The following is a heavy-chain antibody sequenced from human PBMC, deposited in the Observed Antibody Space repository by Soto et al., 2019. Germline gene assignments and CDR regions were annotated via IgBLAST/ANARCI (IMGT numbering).Heavy chain of an antibody. D-gene: IGHD2-8*01. V-gene: IGHV3-33*01. Sequence: QVQLVESGGGVVQPGRSLRLSCAASGFTFNNYFMHWVRQAPGAGLEWVAVIWYDGSDEYYTESVKGRFTISRDNSKNTLYLQMNSLRAEDTAVYYCVREGCSNGVCFNHYSSSGMDVWGQGTTVTVSS. J-gene: IGHJ6*02. CDR3: VREGCSNGVCFNHYSSSGMDV. CDR2: IWYDGSDE. CDR1: GFTFNNYF.